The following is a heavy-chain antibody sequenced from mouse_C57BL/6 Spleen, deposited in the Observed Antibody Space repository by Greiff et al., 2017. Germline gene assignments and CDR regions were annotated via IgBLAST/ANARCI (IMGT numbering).Heavy chain of an antibody. D-gene: IGHD1-1*01. CDR2: IYPGDGDT. CDR1: GYAFSSSW. CDR3: ARRTGGSSSYWCFDV. V-gene: IGHV1-82*01. J-gene: IGHJ1*03. Sequence: QVQLQQSGPELVKPGASVKISCKASGYAFSSSWMNWVKQRPGKGLEWIGRIYPGDGDTNYNGKFKGKVTLTADTTSSTAYMQISRLTSGDSAVYVCARRTGGSSSYWCFDVWGTGTTVTVSA.